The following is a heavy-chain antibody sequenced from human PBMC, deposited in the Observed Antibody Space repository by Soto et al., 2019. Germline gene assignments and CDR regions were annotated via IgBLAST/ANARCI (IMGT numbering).Heavy chain of an antibody. J-gene: IGHJ4*02. D-gene: IGHD1-1*01. CDR1: GFTFSSYG. V-gene: IGHV3-33*01. CDR3: TSAGTTATTTERMIAGH. Sequence: QVQLVESGGGVVQPGRSLRLSCAASGFTFSSYGMHWVRQAPGKGLEWVAVIWDDGSNKYYADFVKGPFTISRDNSKNTLYRQMNSLRAEDTAVYYCTSAGTTATTTERMIAGHWGQGTLVTVSS. CDR2: IWDDGSNK.